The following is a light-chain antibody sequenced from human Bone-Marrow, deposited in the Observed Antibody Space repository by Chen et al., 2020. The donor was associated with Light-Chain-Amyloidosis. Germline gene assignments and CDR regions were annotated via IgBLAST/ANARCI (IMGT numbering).Light chain of an antibody. CDR1: NIGSTS. CDR3: QVWDRSSDRPV. J-gene: IGLJ3*02. CDR2: DDS. V-gene: IGLV3-21*02. Sequence: SYVLTQPSSVAMAPGQKATSACGGNNIGSTSVHWYQQTPGQAPLLVVYDDSDRPSGSPERLSGSNSGNTATLTISRVEAGDEADYYCQVWDRSSDRPVFGGGTKLTVL.